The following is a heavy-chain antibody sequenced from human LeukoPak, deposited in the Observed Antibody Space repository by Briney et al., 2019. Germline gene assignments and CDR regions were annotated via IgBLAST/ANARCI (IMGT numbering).Heavy chain of an antibody. V-gene: IGHV4-34*01. CDR3: ARGGSSSGSWLDY. CDR1: GGSFEGYS. J-gene: IGHJ4*02. CDR2: INLGGST. D-gene: IGHD6-6*01. Sequence: SSETLSLTCAISGGSFEGYSWSWIRQSPGEGLEWIGEINLGGSTNYNPSLKSRVTISVDTSKNQFSLKLSSVTAADTAVYYCARGGSSSGSWLDYWGQGTLVTVSS.